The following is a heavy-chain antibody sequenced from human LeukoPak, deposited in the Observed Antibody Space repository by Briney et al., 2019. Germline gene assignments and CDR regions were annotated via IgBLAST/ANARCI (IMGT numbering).Heavy chain of an antibody. Sequence: GASVKVSCKASGYTFTGYYMHWVRQAPGQGLEWMGWINPNSGGTNYAQKVQGRVTMTRDTSISTAYMELSRLGSDDTAVYYCAREPEQWLLDYWGQGTLVTVSS. CDR2: INPNSGGT. CDR3: AREPEQWLLDY. V-gene: IGHV1-2*02. J-gene: IGHJ4*02. CDR1: GYTFTGYY. D-gene: IGHD6-19*01.